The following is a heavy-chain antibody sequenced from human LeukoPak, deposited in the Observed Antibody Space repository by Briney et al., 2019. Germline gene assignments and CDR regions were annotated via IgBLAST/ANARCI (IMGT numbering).Heavy chain of an antibody. J-gene: IGHJ6*02. CDR2: MNPNSGNT. CDR3: ARVSSSYPYYYYGMDV. CDR1: GYTFTSYD. Sequence: ASVKVSRKASGYTFTSYDVNWVRQATGQGLEWMGWMNPNSGNTGYAQKFQGRVTMTRNTSISTAYMELSSLRSEDTAMYYCARVSSSYPYYYYGMDVWGQGTTVTVSS. V-gene: IGHV1-8*01. D-gene: IGHD6-13*01.